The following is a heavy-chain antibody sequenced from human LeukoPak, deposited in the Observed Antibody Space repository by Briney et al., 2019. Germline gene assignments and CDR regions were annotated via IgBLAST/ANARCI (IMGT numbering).Heavy chain of an antibody. Sequence: PGGSLRLSCAASGFTFSNYFMSWVRQAPGKGLEWVSYTTTSSSVIHYTDSVKGRFTVSRDDAKNSLYLQMTSLRDEDTAVYYCVRSPNGIDVWGQGTTVTVSS. CDR1: GFTFSNYF. CDR3: VRSPNGIDV. V-gene: IGHV3-48*02. CDR2: TTTSSSVI. J-gene: IGHJ6*02.